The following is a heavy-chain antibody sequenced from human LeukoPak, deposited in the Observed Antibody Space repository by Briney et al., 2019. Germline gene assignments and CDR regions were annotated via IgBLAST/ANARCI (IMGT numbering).Heavy chain of an antibody. D-gene: IGHD1-26*01. CDR2: INPNSGGT. J-gene: IGHJ6*02. V-gene: IGHV1-2*02. CDR3: ARSGSHNYYYDGMDV. CDR1: GYTFTGYY. Sequence: ASVKVSCKASGYTFTGYYMHGVRQAPGQGLEWMGWINPNSGGTNYAQKFQDRVTMTRDTSISTAYMELSRLRSDDTAVFYCARSGSHNYYYDGMDVWGQGTTVIVSS.